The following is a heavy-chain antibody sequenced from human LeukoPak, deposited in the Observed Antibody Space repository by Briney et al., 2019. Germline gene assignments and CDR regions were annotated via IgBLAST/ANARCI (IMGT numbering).Heavy chain of an antibody. J-gene: IGHJ4*02. D-gene: IGHD3-22*01. Sequence: SETLSLTCTVSSGSIDSYFWSWIRQPAEKGLEWIGHIYTSGSTNTKYNPSLRGRVTMSTDTSKNQFSLKLSSVTAADTAVYYCARDFPYYYDSSGRVGSLGYWGQGTLVTVSS. V-gene: IGHV4-4*07. CDR3: ARDFPYYYDSSGRVGSLGY. CDR2: IYTSGST. CDR1: SGSIDSYF.